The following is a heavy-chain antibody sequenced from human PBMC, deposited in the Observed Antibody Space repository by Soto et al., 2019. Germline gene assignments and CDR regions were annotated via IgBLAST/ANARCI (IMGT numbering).Heavy chain of an antibody. D-gene: IGHD3-3*01. J-gene: IGHJ5*02. V-gene: IGHV4-61*01. Sequence: QEQLQESGPGLVKPSETLSLTCTVSGGSVSSGSYYWSWIRQPPGKGLEWIGYIYYSGSTNYNPSLKSRVTISVDTSKNQFSLKLSSVTAADTAVYYCARGGQDYDYPFDPWGQGTLVTVSS. CDR3: ARGGQDYDYPFDP. CDR1: GGSVSSGSYY. CDR2: IYYSGST.